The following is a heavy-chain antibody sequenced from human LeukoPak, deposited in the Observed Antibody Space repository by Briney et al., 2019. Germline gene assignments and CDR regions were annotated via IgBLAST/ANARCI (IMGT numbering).Heavy chain of an antibody. D-gene: IGHD6-19*01. J-gene: IGHJ4*02. CDR3: AKDTSAVADYYFDY. Sequence: PGGSLRLSCAASGFTFDDYAMHWVRQAPGKGLEWVSGISWNSGSIGYADSVKGRFTISRDNAKNSLYLQMNSLRAEDTALYYCAKDTSAVADYYFDYWGQGTLVTVSS. CDR2: ISWNSGSI. CDR1: GFTFDDYA. V-gene: IGHV3-9*01.